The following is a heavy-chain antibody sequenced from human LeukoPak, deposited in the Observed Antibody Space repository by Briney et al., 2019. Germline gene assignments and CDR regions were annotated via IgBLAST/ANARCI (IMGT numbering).Heavy chain of an antibody. CDR1: GFTFSSYW. CDR2: IKQDGSEK. J-gene: IGHJ4*02. CDR3: ARDMGLLWFGELSYFDY. V-gene: IGHV3-7*01. D-gene: IGHD3-10*01. Sequence: GGSLRLSCAASGFTFSSYWMSWVRQAPGKGLEWVANIKQDGSEKYYVDSVKGRFTISRDNAKNSLYLQMNSLRAEDTAVYYCARDMGLLWFGELSYFDYWGQGTLVTVSS.